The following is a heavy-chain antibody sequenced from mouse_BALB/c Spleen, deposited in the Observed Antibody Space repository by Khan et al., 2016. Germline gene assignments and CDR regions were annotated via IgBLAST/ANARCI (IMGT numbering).Heavy chain of an antibody. Sequence: EVELVESGGGLVQPGGSLKLSCAVSGFDLSRYWMSWVRQAPGKGLEWIGEINPDSRTINYTPSLKDKFIISRDNAKNTLYLQMSKVRSEDTALYYCARAGYYGYLVNWGQGTLVTVSA. CDR3: ARAGYYGYLVN. CDR2: INPDSRTI. V-gene: IGHV4-1*02. J-gene: IGHJ3*01. D-gene: IGHD1-1*01. CDR1: GFDLSRYW.